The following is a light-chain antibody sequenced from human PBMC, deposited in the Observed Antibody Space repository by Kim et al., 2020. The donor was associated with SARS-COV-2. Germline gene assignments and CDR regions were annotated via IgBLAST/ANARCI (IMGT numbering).Light chain of an antibody. Sequence: ASVGDRVTSTCRASQDISNDLAWFQLKPGKAPKLLSYAASALQPGVPSRFSGSGSGTDFTLTVTSLQPEDVATYYCQKCDSAPWTFGQGTKVDIK. CDR2: AAS. J-gene: IGKJ1*01. V-gene: IGKV1-27*01. CDR3: QKCDSAPWT. CDR1: QDISND.